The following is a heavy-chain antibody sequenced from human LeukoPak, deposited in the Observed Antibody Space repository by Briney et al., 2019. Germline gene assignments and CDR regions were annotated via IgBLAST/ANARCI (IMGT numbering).Heavy chain of an antibody. CDR1: GFTFSIFW. Sequence: GGSLRLSCAASGFTFSIFWMSWVRQAPGKGLEWVSSISSSSSYIYYADSVKGRFTISRDNAKNSLYLQMNSLRAEDTAVYYCARDSEGIYDYDSSGYYFHWGQGTLVTVSS. V-gene: IGHV3-21*01. CDR2: ISSSSSYI. J-gene: IGHJ4*02. D-gene: IGHD3-22*01. CDR3: ARDSEGIYDYDSSGYYFH.